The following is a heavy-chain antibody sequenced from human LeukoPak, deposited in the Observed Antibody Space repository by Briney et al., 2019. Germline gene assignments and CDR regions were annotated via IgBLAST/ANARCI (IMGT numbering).Heavy chain of an antibody. CDR2: ISWSNSNI. Sequence: PGGPLRLSCAASGFTFNDYYMSWIRQAPGKGLEWVSYISWSNSNIYYSDSVKGRFTISRDNAKKSLYLQMNSLRAEDTAVYYCVRTDMITFGGLIVRSVGDYWGQGTLVTVSS. CDR3: VRTDMITFGGLIVRSVGDY. D-gene: IGHD3-16*02. V-gene: IGHV3-11*01. CDR1: GFTFNDYY. J-gene: IGHJ4*02.